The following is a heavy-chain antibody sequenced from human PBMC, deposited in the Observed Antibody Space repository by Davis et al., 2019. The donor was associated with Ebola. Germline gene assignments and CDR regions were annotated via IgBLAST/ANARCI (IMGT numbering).Heavy chain of an antibody. CDR2: INPSGGST. V-gene: IGHV1-46*01. J-gene: IGHJ3*02. CDR3: ARDFPLYDAFDI. Sequence: AASVKVSCKASGYTFTSYYMHWVRQAPGQGLEWMGIINPSGGSTSYAQKFQGRVTMTRDTSTGTVYMELSSLRSEDTAVYYCARDFPLYDAFDIWGQGTMVTVSS. CDR1: GYTFTSYY.